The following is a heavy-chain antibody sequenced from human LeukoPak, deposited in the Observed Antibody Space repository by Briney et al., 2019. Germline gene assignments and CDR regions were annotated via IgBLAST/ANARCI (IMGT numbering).Heavy chain of an antibody. Sequence: SWVRQPPGKGLEWIGEIYHSGTTNYNPSLKSRVTVSVDKSNNQFSLSLSSVTAADTAVYYCARSLAKKLDYWGQGALVTVSS. J-gene: IGHJ4*02. CDR2: IYHSGTT. V-gene: IGHV4-4*02. CDR3: ARSLAKKLDY.